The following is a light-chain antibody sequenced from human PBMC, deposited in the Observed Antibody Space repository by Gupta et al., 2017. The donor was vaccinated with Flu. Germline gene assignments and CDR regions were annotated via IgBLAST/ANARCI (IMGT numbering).Light chain of an antibody. V-gene: IGLV3-21*02. J-gene: IGLJ3*02. CDR2: DDS. Sequence: PPSVSVAPGQTATVACGGNNIGGRTVHWYQQKPGQAPVLVVYDDSDRPSGIPERFSGSNSGNTATLTISRVEAGDEAVYYCQVWDTKSDHPVFGGGTKLTAL. CDR3: QVWDTKSDHPV. CDR1: NIGGRT.